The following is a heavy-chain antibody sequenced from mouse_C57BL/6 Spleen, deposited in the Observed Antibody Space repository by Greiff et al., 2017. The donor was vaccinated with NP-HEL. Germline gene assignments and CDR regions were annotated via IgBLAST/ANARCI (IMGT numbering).Heavy chain of an antibody. J-gene: IGHJ1*03. D-gene: IGHD1-1*01. Sequence: EVQLQQSGAELVRPGASVKLSCTASGFNITDYYMHWVKQRPEQGLEWIGRIDPEDGDTEYAPKFQGKATMTADTSSNTAYLQLSSLTSEDTAVYYCTTVGDYYGSSYGWYFDVWGTGTTVTVSS. CDR1: GFNITDYY. V-gene: IGHV14-1*01. CDR2: IDPEDGDT. CDR3: TTVGDYYGSSYGWYFDV.